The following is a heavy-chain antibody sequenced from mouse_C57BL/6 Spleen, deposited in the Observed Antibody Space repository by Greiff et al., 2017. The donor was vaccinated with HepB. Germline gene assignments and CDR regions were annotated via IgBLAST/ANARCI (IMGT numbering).Heavy chain of an antibody. Sequence: VKVVESGAELVKPGASVKLSCKASGYTFTEYTIHWVKQRSGQGLEWIGWFYPGSGSIKYNEKFKDKATLTADKSSSTGDMELSRLTSEDSAVYFGARHGAVVGHWYFDVWGTGTTVTVSS. CDR2: FYPGSGSI. J-gene: IGHJ1*03. CDR1: GYTFTEYT. CDR3: ARHGAVVGHWYFDV. D-gene: IGHD1-1*01. V-gene: IGHV1-62-2*01.